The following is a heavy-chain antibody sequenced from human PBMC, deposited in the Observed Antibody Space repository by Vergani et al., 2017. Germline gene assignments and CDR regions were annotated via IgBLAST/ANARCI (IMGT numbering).Heavy chain of an antibody. CDR1: GFTFSDYY. CDR2: ISSSSSYT. D-gene: IGHD6-13*01. V-gene: IGHV3-11*05. CDR3: AADPSSWYAFDI. Sequence: QVQLVESGGGLVKPGGSLRLSCAASGFTFSDYYMSWIRQAPGKGLEWVSYISSSSSYTNYADSVKGRFTISRDNAKNSLYLQMNSLRAEDTAVYYCAADPSSWYAFDIWGQGTMVTVSS. J-gene: IGHJ3*02.